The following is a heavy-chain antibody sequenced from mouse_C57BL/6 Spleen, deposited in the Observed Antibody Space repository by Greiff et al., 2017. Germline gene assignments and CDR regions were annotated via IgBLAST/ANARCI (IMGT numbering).Heavy chain of an antibody. CDR1: GYAFSSSW. Sequence: VQLQESGPELVKPGASVQISCKASGYAFSSSWMNWVKQRPGKGLEWIGRIYPGDGDTNYNGKFKGKATLTADKSSSTAYMQLSSLTSEDSAVDFCAREGDDWYFDVWGTGTTVTVSS. CDR2: IYPGDGDT. D-gene: IGHD3-3*01. J-gene: IGHJ1*03. CDR3: AREGDDWYFDV. V-gene: IGHV1-82*01.